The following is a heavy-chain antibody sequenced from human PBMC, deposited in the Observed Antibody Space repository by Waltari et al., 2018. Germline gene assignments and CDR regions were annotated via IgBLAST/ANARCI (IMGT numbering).Heavy chain of an antibody. Sequence: EVQLVESGGGLVQPGGSLRLSCAASGFTFSSYSMNWVRQAPGKGLEWVSYISSSSSTIYYADSVKGRFTISRDNAKNSLYLQMNSLRAEDTAVYYCARDWGRYGESFFDYWGQGTLVTVSS. J-gene: IGHJ4*02. D-gene: IGHD3-10*01. CDR1: GFTFSSYS. V-gene: IGHV3-48*04. CDR2: ISSSSSTI. CDR3: ARDWGRYGESFFDY.